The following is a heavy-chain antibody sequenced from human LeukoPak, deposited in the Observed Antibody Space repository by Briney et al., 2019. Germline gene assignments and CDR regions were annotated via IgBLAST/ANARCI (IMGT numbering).Heavy chain of an antibody. D-gene: IGHD3-22*01. CDR3: TRDSGDSSGYFDY. Sequence: APLKVSRKASGGTISSYAISWVRQAPGQGLEWMGRIIPILGIPKYAQKLQGRVTITADKSTSTAYLELSSLRSEGTAVYYCTRDSGDSSGYFDYWGQGTLVTVSS. J-gene: IGHJ4*02. CDR1: GGTISSYA. V-gene: IGHV1-69*04. CDR2: IIPILGIP.